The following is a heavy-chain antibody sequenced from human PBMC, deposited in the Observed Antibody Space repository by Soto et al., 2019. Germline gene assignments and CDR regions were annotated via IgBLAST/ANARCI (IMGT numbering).Heavy chain of an antibody. CDR2: ISYDGSNK. CDR3: ARDTQHRGYHYYYYGMDV. V-gene: IGHV3-30-3*01. D-gene: IGHD6-25*01. Sequence: QVQLVESGGGVVQPGRSLRLSCAASGFTFSSYAMHWVRQAPGKGLEWVAVISYDGSNKYYADSVKGRFTISRDNSKNTLYLQMNSLRAEDTAVYYCARDTQHRGYHYYYYGMDVWCQGTTVTVSS. J-gene: IGHJ6*02. CDR1: GFTFSSYA.